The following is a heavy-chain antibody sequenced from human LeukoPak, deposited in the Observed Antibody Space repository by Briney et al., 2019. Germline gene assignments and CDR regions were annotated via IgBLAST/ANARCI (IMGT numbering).Heavy chain of an antibody. V-gene: IGHV1-18*01. CDR1: GYTFTSYG. Sequence: ASVKVSCKASGYTFTSYGISWVRQAPGQGLEWMGWISAYNGNSNYAQKFQGRVTMTTDTSTSTGYMELRSLRSDDTAVYYCARVHSYCTSTSCLDYWGQGTLVTVSS. J-gene: IGHJ4*02. D-gene: IGHD2-2*01. CDR3: ARVHSYCTSTSCLDY. CDR2: ISAYNGNS.